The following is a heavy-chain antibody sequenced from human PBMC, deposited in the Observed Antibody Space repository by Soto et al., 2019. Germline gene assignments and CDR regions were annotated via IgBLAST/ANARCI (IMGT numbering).Heavy chain of an antibody. J-gene: IGHJ6*02. CDR1: GYTFPIYG. V-gene: IGHV1-18*01. Sequence: ASVTVSCKASGYTFPIYGIIWVRQATGQGLEWMGWISAYNGNTNYAQKLQGRVTMTTDTSTSTAYMELRSLRSDDTAVYYCVRDPGSFGSGSYWNYYYYGMDVWGQGTTVTVSS. CDR2: ISAYNGNT. D-gene: IGHD3-10*01. CDR3: VRDPGSFGSGSYWNYYYYGMDV.